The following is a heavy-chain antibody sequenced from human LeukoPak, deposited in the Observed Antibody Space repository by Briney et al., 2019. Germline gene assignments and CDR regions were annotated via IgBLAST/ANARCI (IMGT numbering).Heavy chain of an antibody. CDR1: GGSISSSSYY. V-gene: IGHV4-39*07. J-gene: IGHJ4*02. D-gene: IGHD3-10*01. CDR2: IYYSGST. Sequence: PSETLSLTCTVSGGSISSSSYYWGWIRQPPGKGLEWIGSIYYSGSTYYNPSLKSRVTISVDTSKNQFSLKLNSVTAADTAVYYCARGHTRITMIRGSKSAYYFDYWGQGTLVTVSS. CDR3: ARGHTRITMIRGSKSAYYFDY.